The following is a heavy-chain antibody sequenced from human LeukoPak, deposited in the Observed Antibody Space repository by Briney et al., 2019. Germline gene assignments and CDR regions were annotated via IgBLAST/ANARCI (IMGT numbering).Heavy chain of an antibody. Sequence: PGGSLRLSCAASGFTSSSYAMHWVRQGPGKGLEWVAVISYDGSNKYYADSVKGRFTISRDNSKNTLYLQMNSLRAEDTAVYYCARDQTRTPPYYYYMDVWGKGTTVTVSS. J-gene: IGHJ6*03. CDR1: GFTSSSYA. CDR2: ISYDGSNK. V-gene: IGHV3-30-3*01. D-gene: IGHD1-1*01. CDR3: ARDQTRTPPYYYYMDV.